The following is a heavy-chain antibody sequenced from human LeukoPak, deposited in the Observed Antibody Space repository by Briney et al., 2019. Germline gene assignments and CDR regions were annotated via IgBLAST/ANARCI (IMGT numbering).Heavy chain of an antibody. CDR2: IIPIFGTA. V-gene: IGHV1-69*13. CDR1: GYTFTSYG. D-gene: IGHD2-8*01. Sequence: ASVKVSCKASGYTFTSYGISWVRQAPGQGLEWMGGIIPIFGTANYAQKFQGRVTITADESTSTAYMELSSLRSEGTAVYYCATLGYCTNGVCYISGFDPWGQGTLVTVSS. CDR3: ATLGYCTNGVCYISGFDP. J-gene: IGHJ5*02.